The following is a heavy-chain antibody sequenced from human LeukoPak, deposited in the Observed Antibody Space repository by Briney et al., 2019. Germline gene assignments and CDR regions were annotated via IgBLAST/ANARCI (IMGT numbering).Heavy chain of an antibody. J-gene: IGHJ6*02. CDR1: GGSISSYY. CDR2: IYYSGST. CDR3: AREHLFGVVISNYYYGMDV. D-gene: IGHD3-3*01. V-gene: IGHV4-59*12. Sequence: PSETLSLTCTVSGGSISSYYWSWIRQPPGKGLEWIGYIYYSGSTNYNPSLKSRVTMSVDTSKNQLSLKLSSVTAADTALYYCAREHLFGVVISNYYYGMDVWDQGTTVTVSS.